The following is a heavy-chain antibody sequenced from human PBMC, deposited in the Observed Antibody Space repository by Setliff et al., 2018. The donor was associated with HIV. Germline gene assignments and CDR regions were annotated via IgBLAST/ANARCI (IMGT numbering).Heavy chain of an antibody. Sequence: SGPTLVNPTQTLTLTCTFSGFSLSTSGMGVGWIRQPPGKALEWLALIYWDDDKRYSPSLKSRLTITKDTSKSQVVLTMTNMDPLDTATYFCARYNFRRGYWDYFDYWGQGTQVTVSS. V-gene: IGHV2-5*02. CDR1: GFSLSTSGMG. CDR2: IYWDDDK. CDR3: ARYNFRRGYWDYFDY. D-gene: IGHD3-3*01. J-gene: IGHJ4*02.